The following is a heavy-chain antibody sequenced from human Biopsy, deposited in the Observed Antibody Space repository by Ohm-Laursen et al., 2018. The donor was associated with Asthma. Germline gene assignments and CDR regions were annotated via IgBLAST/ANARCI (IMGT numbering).Heavy chain of an antibody. D-gene: IGHD3-3*01. CDR3: AKERYYDFWSGHTI. Sequence: SLRLSCAASGFSFSNFGMHWVRQAPGKGLEWVAVISFDGSNEDYADSVKGRFTISRDNSKNTLYLQMNSLRAEDTAVYYCAKERYYDFWSGHTIWGQGTRVTVSS. J-gene: IGHJ3*02. CDR2: ISFDGSNE. V-gene: IGHV3-30*18. CDR1: GFSFSNFG.